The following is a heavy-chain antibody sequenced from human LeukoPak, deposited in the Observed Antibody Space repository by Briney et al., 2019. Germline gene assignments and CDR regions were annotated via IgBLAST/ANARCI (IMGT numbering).Heavy chain of an antibody. CDR3: AKGTIIAVAGDVDY. Sequence: SLRLSCAASGFTFDDYAMHWVRQAPGKGLEWVSGISWNSGSIGYADSVKGRFTISRDNAKNSLYLQMNSLRAEDTALYYCAKGTIIAVAGDVDYWGQGTLVTVSS. J-gene: IGHJ4*02. CDR1: GFTFDDYA. V-gene: IGHV3-9*01. D-gene: IGHD6-19*01. CDR2: ISWNSGSI.